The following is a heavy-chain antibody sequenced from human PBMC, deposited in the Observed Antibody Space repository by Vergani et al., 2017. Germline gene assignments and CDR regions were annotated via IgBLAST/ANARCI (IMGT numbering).Heavy chain of an antibody. D-gene: IGHD3-22*01. Sequence: QVQLQESGPGLVKPSQTLSLTCTVSGGSISSGDYYWSWIRQPPGKGLEWIGYIYYSGSTYYNPSLKSRVTISVDTSKNQFSLKLSSVTAADTAVYYCARDSRSYYDRSGYPDDNWFDPWGQGTLVTVSS. CDR2: IYYSGST. CDR3: ARDSRSYYDRSGYPDDNWFDP. CDR1: GGSISSGDYY. J-gene: IGHJ5*02. V-gene: IGHV4-30-4*01.